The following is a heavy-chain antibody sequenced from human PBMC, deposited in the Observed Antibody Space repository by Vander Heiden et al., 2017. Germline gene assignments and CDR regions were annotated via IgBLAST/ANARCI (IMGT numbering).Heavy chain of an antibody. J-gene: IGHJ5*02. Sequence: QVQMQESGPGLVKPSETLSLTCTVSGGPISSYYWTWIRQPPGKGLEWIGYIYYSGSTNYNPSLKSRVTISVDTSKNQFSLKLSSVTAADTAVYYCARGRIVGATERWFDPWGQGTLVTVSS. D-gene: IGHD1-26*01. CDR3: ARGRIVGATERWFDP. CDR2: IYYSGST. V-gene: IGHV4-59*01. CDR1: GGPISSYY.